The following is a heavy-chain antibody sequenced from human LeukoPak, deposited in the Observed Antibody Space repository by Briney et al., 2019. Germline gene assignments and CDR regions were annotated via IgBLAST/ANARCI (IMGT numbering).Heavy chain of an antibody. CDR3: ARGRRTYSGYDYYY. J-gene: IGHJ4*02. CDR1: GGSISSYY. Sequence: SETLSLTCTVSGGSISSYYWSWIRQPPGKGLEWIGEINHSGSTNYNPSLKSRVTISVDTSKNQFSLKLSSVTAADTAVYYCARGRRTYSGYDYYYWGQGTLVTVSS. V-gene: IGHV4-34*01. CDR2: INHSGST. D-gene: IGHD5-12*01.